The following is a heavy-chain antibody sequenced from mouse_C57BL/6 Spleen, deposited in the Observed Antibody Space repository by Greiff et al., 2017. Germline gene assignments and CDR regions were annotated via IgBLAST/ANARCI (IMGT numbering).Heavy chain of an antibody. Sequence: VQLQQSGPELVKPWASVKISCKASGYAFSSSWMNWVKQRPGKGLEWIGRIYPGDGDTNYNGKFKGKATLTADKSSSTAYMQLSSLTSEDSAVYFCARVLNWYYFDYWGQGTTLTVSS. J-gene: IGHJ2*01. CDR1: GYAFSSSW. CDR2: IYPGDGDT. D-gene: IGHD4-1*01. CDR3: ARVLNWYYFDY. V-gene: IGHV1-82*01.